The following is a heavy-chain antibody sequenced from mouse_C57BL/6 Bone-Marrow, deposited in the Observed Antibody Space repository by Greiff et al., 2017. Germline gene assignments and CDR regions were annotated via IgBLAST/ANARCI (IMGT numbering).Heavy chain of an antibody. CDR3: ARGGITTVVDFDD. Sequence: EVKLMESGPGLVKPSQSLSLTCSVTGYSITSGYYWNWIRQFPGNKLEWMGYISYDGSNNYNPSLKNRISITRDTSKNQFFLKLNSVTTEDTATYYCARGGITTVVDFDDWGQGTTLTVSS. V-gene: IGHV3-6*01. J-gene: IGHJ2*01. CDR1: GYSITSGYY. D-gene: IGHD1-1*01. CDR2: ISYDGSN.